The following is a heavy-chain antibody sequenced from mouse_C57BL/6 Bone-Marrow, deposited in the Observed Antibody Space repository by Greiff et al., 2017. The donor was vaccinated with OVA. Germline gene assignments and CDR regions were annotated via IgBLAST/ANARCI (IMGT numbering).Heavy chain of an antibody. CDR2: ISYDGSN. Sequence: DVKLQESGPGLVKPSQSLSLTCSVTGYSITSGYYWNWIRQFPGNKLEWMGYISYDGSNNYNPSLKNRISITRDTSKNQFFLKLNSVTTEDTATYYCARIRYYFDYWGQGTTLTVSS. J-gene: IGHJ2*01. V-gene: IGHV3-6*01. CDR3: ARIRYYFDY. D-gene: IGHD1-1*01. CDR1: GYSITSGYY.